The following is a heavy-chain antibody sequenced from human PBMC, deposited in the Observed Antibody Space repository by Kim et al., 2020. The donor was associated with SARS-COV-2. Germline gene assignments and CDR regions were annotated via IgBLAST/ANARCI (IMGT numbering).Heavy chain of an antibody. J-gene: IGHJ4*02. CDR3: ARGPNYDFWSGYRRPFDY. V-gene: IGHV4-34*01. Sequence: KSRFTISVDTSKNQFSLTLSSVTAADTAVYYCARGPNYDFWSGYRRPFDYWGQGTLVTVSS. D-gene: IGHD3-3*01.